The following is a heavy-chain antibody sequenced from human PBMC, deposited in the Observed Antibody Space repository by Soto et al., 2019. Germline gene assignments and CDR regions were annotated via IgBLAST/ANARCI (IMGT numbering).Heavy chain of an antibody. D-gene: IGHD6-6*01. CDR3: ARDMVPRPGFVSSAFHYYALDV. Sequence: GASVKVSCKASGYTFTGYFIHWVRQAPGHGLEWVGYINPNGGATKYTPRFQGRVTMTSDTSIRTAYRDLSNLTSDDTAIYYCARDMVPRPGFVSSAFHYYALDVWGQGTRVTVSS. J-gene: IGHJ6*02. V-gene: IGHV1-2*02. CDR2: INPNGGAT. CDR1: GYTFTGYF.